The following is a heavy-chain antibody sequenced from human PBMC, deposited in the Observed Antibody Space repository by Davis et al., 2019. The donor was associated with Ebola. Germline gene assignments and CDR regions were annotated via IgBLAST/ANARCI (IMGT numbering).Heavy chain of an antibody. J-gene: IGHJ4*02. CDR1: GYTFTSYH. V-gene: IGHV1-46*01. CDR2: VNPSGGST. CDR3: ASGTYYGSGSYIDY. Sequence: AASVKVSCKAFGYTFTSYHIHWVRQAPGQGLEWMGIVNPSGGSTTYAQKFQGRVTMPRDTSTSTVYMDLSSLRSEDTAVYYWASGTYYGSGSYIDYWGQGTLVTVSS. D-gene: IGHD3-10*01.